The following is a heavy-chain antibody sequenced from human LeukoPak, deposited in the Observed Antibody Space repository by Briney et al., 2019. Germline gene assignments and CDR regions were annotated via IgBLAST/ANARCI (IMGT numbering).Heavy chain of an antibody. CDR2: IFYSGST. V-gene: IGHV4-59*01. CDR3: ARGDYYYMDV. J-gene: IGHJ6*03. Sequence: PSETLSLTCTVSGDSFTNYYWTWIRQPPGKGLEWIGYIFYSGSTNYNPSLKSRVTISVDTSKKQFSLNLNSVTAAGTAVYYCARGDYYYMDVWGRGTTVTVSS. CDR1: GDSFTNYY.